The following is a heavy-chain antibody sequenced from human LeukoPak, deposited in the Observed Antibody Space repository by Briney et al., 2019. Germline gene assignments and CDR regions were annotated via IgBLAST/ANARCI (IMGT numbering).Heavy chain of an antibody. CDR1: GGSISSSSYY. Sequence: SETLSLTCTVSGGSISSSSYYWGWIRQPPGKGLEWIGSIYYSGSIYYNPSLKSRVTISVDTSKNQFSLKLSSVTAADTAVYYCARHEIAGDYWGQGTLVTVSS. CDR3: ARHEIAGDY. V-gene: IGHV4-39*01. J-gene: IGHJ4*02. D-gene: IGHD6-13*01. CDR2: IYYSGSI.